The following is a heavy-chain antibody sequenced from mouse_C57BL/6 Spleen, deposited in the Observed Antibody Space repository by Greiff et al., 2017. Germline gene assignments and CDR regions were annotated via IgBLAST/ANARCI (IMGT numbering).Heavy chain of an antibody. CDR1: GYTFTSYW. CDR2: IHPNSGST. D-gene: IGHD3-1*01. V-gene: IGHV1-64*01. Sequence: QVQLQQPGAELVKPGASVKLSCKASGYTFTSYWMHWVKQRPGQGLEWIGMIHPNSGSTNYNEKFKSKATLTVDKSSSTAYMQLSSLTSEDSAVYYCARRAQFYAMDYWGQGTSGTVSS. CDR3: ARRAQFYAMDY. J-gene: IGHJ4*01.